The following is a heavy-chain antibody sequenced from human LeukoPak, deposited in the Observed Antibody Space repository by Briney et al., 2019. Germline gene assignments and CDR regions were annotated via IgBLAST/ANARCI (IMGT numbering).Heavy chain of an antibody. V-gene: IGHV3-33*01. J-gene: IGHJ4*02. CDR3: ASSTITAALDY. CDR1: GFTFSSYG. D-gene: IGHD5-24*01. CDR2: IWYDGSNK. Sequence: GGSLRLSCAASGFTFSSYGMHWVRQAPGKGLEWVAVIWYDGSNKYYADSVKGRFTISRDNSKNTLYLQMNSLRAEDTAVYYCASSTITAALDYWGQGTLVTVSS.